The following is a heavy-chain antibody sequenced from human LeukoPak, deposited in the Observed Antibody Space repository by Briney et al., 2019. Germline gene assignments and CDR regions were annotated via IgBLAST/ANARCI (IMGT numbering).Heavy chain of an antibody. CDR2: IYPSNSDT. V-gene: IGHV5-51*01. J-gene: IGHJ4*02. CDR3: ARHSYDDILTGTTPPDY. CDR1: GYSFPIYW. Sequence: GSSLMSFCQASGYSFPIYWIAWVRQVSGRGVEWLRIIYPSNSDTRYSPPFQGRVTISLDTSVTTAYLQLGSLQTSDTAIYYCARHSYDDILTGTTPPDYWGQGILVTISS. D-gene: IGHD3-9*01.